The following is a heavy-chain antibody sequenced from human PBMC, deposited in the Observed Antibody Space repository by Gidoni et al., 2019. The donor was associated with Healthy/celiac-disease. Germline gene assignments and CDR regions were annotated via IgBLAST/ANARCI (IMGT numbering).Heavy chain of an antibody. CDR3: ARDAWIQLWYLPLDY. CDR2: ISYDGSNK. V-gene: IGHV3-30*04. D-gene: IGHD5-18*01. CDR1: GFPFSSYA. J-gene: IGHJ4*02. Sequence: QVQLVDSGGGLVQPGRSLRLSCSSSGFPFSSYAMHWVRQAPGKGLELVAVISYDGSNKYYADSVKGRFTISRDNSKNTLYMQMNSLRAEDTAVYYCARDAWIQLWYLPLDYWGQGTLVTVSS.